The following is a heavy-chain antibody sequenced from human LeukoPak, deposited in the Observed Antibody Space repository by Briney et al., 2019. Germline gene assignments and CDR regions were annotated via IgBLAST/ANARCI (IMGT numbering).Heavy chain of an antibody. Sequence: GASVKVSCKASGYTFTGYYMHWVRQAPGQGLEWMGWINPNSGGTNYAQKFQGWVTMTRDTSISTAYVELNKLRSDDTAVYYCARAEYSSGLDDYWGQGTLVTVSS. J-gene: IGHJ4*02. D-gene: IGHD6-19*01. CDR1: GYTFTGYY. CDR3: ARAEYSSGLDDY. CDR2: INPNSGGT. V-gene: IGHV1-2*04.